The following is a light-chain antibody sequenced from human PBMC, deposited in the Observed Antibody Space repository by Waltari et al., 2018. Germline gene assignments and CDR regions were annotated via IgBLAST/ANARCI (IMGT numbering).Light chain of an antibody. Sequence: EIVLTQSPATSSLSPGETATLSCRASHSVGSSLACYQQKAGQAPRVLIYDASKRATGIPARFSGSGSGTDFALTISSLDPEDFAVYYCQQRTNWPPLFTFGPGTKVEMK. J-gene: IGKJ3*01. CDR2: DAS. V-gene: IGKV3-11*01. CDR3: QQRTNWPPLFT. CDR1: HSVGSS.